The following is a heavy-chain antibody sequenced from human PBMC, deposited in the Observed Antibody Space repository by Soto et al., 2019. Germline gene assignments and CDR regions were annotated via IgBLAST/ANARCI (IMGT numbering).Heavy chain of an antibody. CDR1: GLTLSTSS. J-gene: IGHJ5*02. CDR2: IRRHTSVT. CDR3: RKVASLGYYTVDR. V-gene: IGHV3-48*01. Sequence: EVQLVESGGMLVQPGGSLRLSCAASGLTLSTSSMNWVRQAPGKGLEWISDIRRHTSVTAYADSVKGRFPISRDSAKNSLYLQMDILTVEDTAVYYSRKVASLGYYTVDRRGQGILVIVSS. D-gene: IGHD3-22*01.